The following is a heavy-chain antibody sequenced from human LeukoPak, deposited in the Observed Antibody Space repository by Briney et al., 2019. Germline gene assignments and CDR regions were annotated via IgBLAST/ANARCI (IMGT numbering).Heavy chain of an antibody. CDR1: GGSFSGYY. J-gene: IGHJ2*01. CDR3: ARRSRINWYFDL. D-gene: IGHD6-13*01. V-gene: IGHV4-34*01. Sequence: SETLSLTCAVYGGSFSGYYWSWIRQPPGKGLEWIGEINHSGSTNYNPSLKSRVTISVDTSKNQFSLKLSSVTAADTAVYYCARRSRINWYFDLWGRGTLVTVSS. CDR2: INHSGST.